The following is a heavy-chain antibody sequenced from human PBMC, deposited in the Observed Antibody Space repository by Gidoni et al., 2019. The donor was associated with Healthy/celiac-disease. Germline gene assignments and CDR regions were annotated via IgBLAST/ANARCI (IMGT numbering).Heavy chain of an antibody. D-gene: IGHD6-19*01. Sequence: QVQLQESGPGLVKPSGTLSLTCAVSGGSISSSNWWSWVRQPPGKGLEWIGEIYHSGSTNYNPSLKSRVTISVDKSKNQFSLKLSSVTAADTAVYYCARNLERQWLVHYYYYMDVWGKGTTVTVSS. J-gene: IGHJ6*03. V-gene: IGHV4-4*02. CDR1: GGSISSSNW. CDR3: ARNLERQWLVHYYYYMDV. CDR2: IYHSGST.